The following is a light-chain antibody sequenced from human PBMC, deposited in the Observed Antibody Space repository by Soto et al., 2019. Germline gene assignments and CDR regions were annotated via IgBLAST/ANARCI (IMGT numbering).Light chain of an antibody. CDR3: QQSYSTPSIT. CDR1: ESISRH. Sequence: DVQMTKSPSSLSAFVEDRVTITCRASESISRHLNWYQQKPGKAPKLLIYAASSLQNGVPSRFSCGGSGTDFTLTISNLQPADFATYDCQQSYSTPSITFGQGSRLEI. V-gene: IGKV1-39*01. J-gene: IGKJ5*01. CDR2: AAS.